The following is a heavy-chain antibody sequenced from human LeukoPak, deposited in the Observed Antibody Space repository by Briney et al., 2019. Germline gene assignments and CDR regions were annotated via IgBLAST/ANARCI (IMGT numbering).Heavy chain of an antibody. V-gene: IGHV1-3*01. CDR3: ARDQIVVVPAAIGYYYYYGMDV. Sequence: ASVKVSCTASGYTFTSYAMHWVRQAPGQRLEWMGWINAGNGNTKYSQKFQGRVTITRDTSASTAYMELSSLRSEDTAVYYCARDQIVVVPAAIGYYYYYGMDVWGQGTTVTVSS. J-gene: IGHJ6*02. D-gene: IGHD2-2*02. CDR2: INAGNGNT. CDR1: GYTFTSYA.